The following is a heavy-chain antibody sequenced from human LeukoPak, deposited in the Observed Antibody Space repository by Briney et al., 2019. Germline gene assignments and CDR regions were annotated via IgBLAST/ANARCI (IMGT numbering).Heavy chain of an antibody. V-gene: IGHV4-59*08. CDR1: GGSISSYY. J-gene: IGHJ5*02. Sequence: SETLSLTCTVSGGSISSYYWSWIRQPPGKGLEWIGYIYYSGSTNYNPSLKSRVTISVDTSKNQFSLKLSSVTAADTAVYYCASLIAAAGLGFDPWGQGTLVTVSS. D-gene: IGHD6-13*01. CDR2: IYYSGST. CDR3: ASLIAAAGLGFDP.